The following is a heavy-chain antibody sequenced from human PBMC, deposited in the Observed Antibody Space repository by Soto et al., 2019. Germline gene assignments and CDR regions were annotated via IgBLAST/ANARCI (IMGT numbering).Heavy chain of an antibody. V-gene: IGHV3-7*01. J-gene: IGHJ4*02. CDR2: IKQDGSEK. D-gene: IGHD6-13*01. CDR1: GFTFSSLW. Sequence: EVQLVESGGGLVQPGGSLRLSCAASGFTFSSLWMTWVRQTPGKGLEWVATIKQDGSEKYYVDSVRGRFTISRDNVRNSLYLQMNSLRVADTAVYYCARGGSSSSWYWYYWGQGTLVTVSS. CDR3: ARGGSSSSWYWYY.